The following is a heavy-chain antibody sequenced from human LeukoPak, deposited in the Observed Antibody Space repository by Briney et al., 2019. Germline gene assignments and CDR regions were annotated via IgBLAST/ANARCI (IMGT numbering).Heavy chain of an antibody. CDR3: ARDGHYDILTGYFQD. J-gene: IGHJ1*01. V-gene: IGHV3-7*03. Sequence: GGSLRLSCAASGFMFSNHWMTWVRQAPGKGLEWVANIKQDGSETYYMDYVKGRFTISRDNAKNSLYLQMNSLRAEDTAVYYCARDGHYDILTGYFQDWGQGTLVTVSS. CDR2: IKQDGSET. D-gene: IGHD3-9*01. CDR1: GFMFSNHW.